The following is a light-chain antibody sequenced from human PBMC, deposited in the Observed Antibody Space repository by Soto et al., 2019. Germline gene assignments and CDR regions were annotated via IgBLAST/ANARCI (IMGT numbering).Light chain of an antibody. Sequence: IQMTQSSSTLSASVGDRVTITCRASQTISYWLAWYQQKPGKAPKLLIYDASTLESGVPSRFSGRGSGTEFTLTISSLQPDDFATYYCQQYNSYLYTFGQGTKLEIK. CDR2: DAS. V-gene: IGKV1-5*01. CDR1: QTISYW. CDR3: QQYNSYLYT. J-gene: IGKJ2*01.